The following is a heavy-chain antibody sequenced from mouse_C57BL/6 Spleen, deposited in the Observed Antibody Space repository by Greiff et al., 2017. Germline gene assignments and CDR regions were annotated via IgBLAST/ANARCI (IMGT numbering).Heavy chain of an antibody. V-gene: IGHV3-6*01. D-gene: IGHD2-3*01. CDR1: GYSITSGYY. CDR2: ISYDGSN. J-gene: IGHJ3*01. CDR3: ARDEGMLVHFAY. Sequence: EVQLQQSGPGLVKPSQSLSLTCSVTGYSITSGYYWNWIRQFPGNKLEWMGYISYDGSNNYNPSLKNRISITRDTAKNQFFLKLNSVTTEDTATYDCARDEGMLVHFAYWGQGTLVTVSA.